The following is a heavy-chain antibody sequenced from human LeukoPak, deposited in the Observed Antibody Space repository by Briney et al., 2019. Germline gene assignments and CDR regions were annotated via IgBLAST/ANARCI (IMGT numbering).Heavy chain of an antibody. Sequence: PGGSLRLSCAASGFTFSSYWMSWVRQAPGKGLEWVANIKQDGSEKYYVDSVKGRFTISRDNAKNSLYLQMNSLRAEDTAVYYCARDGLCSSTSCYYYYMDVWGKGTTVTISS. CDR2: IKQDGSEK. V-gene: IGHV3-7*01. J-gene: IGHJ6*03. CDR1: GFTFSSYW. CDR3: ARDGLCSSTSCYYYYMDV. D-gene: IGHD2-2*01.